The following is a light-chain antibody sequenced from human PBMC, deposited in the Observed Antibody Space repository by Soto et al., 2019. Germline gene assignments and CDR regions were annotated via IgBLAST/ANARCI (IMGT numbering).Light chain of an antibody. J-gene: IGKJ5*01. CDR2: GAS. Sequence: EIVSTQSPATLSESPGERVILSCRASQSVSSNIAWYQQTTGQAPRLFISGASTRATGIPARFSGSGSETEFTLTISSLLSEDFAVYYCQQYNKWPPLTFGQGTRLEIK. CDR1: QSVSSN. CDR3: QQYNKWPPLT. V-gene: IGKV3-15*01.